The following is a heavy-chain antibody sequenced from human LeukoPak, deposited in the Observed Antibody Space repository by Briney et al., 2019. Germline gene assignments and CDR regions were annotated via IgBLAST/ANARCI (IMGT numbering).Heavy chain of an antibody. Sequence: ASVKVSCKASRYTFTDYYIHWVRQAPGQGLEWMGLIDPNTGSTNYAQMFEDRVTVTRDTSINTAYMELRRLRPDDTAVYYCARGRIVENLALTPNWLDPWGQGTLVTVSS. CDR1: RYTFTDYY. CDR3: ARGRIVENLALTPNWLDP. D-gene: IGHD2-15*01. V-gene: IGHV1-2*02. J-gene: IGHJ5*02. CDR2: IDPNTGST.